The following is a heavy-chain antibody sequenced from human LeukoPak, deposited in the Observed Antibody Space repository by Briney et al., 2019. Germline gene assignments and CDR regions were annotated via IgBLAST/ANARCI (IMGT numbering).Heavy chain of an antibody. D-gene: IGHD6-19*01. CDR1: GGAINSESYY. J-gene: IGHJ4*02. V-gene: IGHV4-39*01. CDR3: ARHPGLTVAGPN. CDR2: IYHSGST. Sequence: KTSETLSLTCTVSGGAINSESYYWGWIRQPPGKGLEWIGSIYHSGSTYYNPSLKSRVTISVDTSKNQFSLKLSSVTAADTAVYHCARHPGLTVAGPNWGQGTLVTVSS.